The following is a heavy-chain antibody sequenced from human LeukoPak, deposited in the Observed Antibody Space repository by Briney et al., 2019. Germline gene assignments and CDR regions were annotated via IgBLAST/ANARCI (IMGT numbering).Heavy chain of an antibody. Sequence: PGGSLRLSCAASGFTFSSYAMHWVRQAPGKGLEWVAVISYDGSNKYYADSVKGRFTISRDNSKNTLYLQTNSLRAEDTAVYYCARALSDYYGSDGIGPWGQGTLVTVSS. CDR1: GFTFSSYA. CDR3: ARALSDYYGSDGIGP. D-gene: IGHD3-10*01. J-gene: IGHJ5*02. CDR2: ISYDGSNK. V-gene: IGHV3-30*01.